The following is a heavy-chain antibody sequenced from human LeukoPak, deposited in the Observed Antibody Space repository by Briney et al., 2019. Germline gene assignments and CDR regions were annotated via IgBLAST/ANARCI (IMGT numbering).Heavy chain of an antibody. CDR2: MNPNSGNT. D-gene: IGHD5-18*01. CDR3: ARGLGRTAMVTRGGVRFDY. J-gene: IGHJ4*02. CDR1: GYTFTSYD. V-gene: IGHV1-8*01. Sequence: GASVKVSCTASGYTFTSYDINWVRQATGQGLEWMGWMNPNSGNTGYAQKFQGRVTMTRNTSISTAYMELSSLRSEDTAVYYWARGLGRTAMVTRGGVRFDYWGQGTLVTVSS.